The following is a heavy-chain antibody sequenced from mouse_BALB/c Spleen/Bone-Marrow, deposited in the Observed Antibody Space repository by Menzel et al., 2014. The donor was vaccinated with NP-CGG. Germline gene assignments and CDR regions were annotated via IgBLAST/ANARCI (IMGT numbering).Heavy chain of an antibody. J-gene: IGHJ2*01. Sequence: VQLQQSGAELVRPGSSVKISCKSSGYVFSTYWINWVKQRPGQGLEWIGQIYPGDGDTDFNGKFKDKATLTADESSNPAYMQNSSLTSEDSAVYFCARGGISVGYWGQGTPLTGSS. V-gene: IGHV1-80*01. CDR2: IYPGDGDT. CDR3: ARGGISVGY. CDR1: GYVFSTYW.